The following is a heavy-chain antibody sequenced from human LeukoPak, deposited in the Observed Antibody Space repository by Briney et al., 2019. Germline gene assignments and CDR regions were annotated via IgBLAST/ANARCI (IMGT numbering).Heavy chain of an antibody. D-gene: IGHD3-22*01. V-gene: IGHV4-34*01. Sequence: SETLSLTCAVYGGSFSGYYWSWIRQPPGKGLEWIGEINHSGSTNYNPSLKSRVTISVDTSKNQFSLKLSSVTAADTAVYYCARAPPMTLRLYFDYWGQGTLVTVSS. CDR2: INHSGST. CDR3: ARAPPMTLRLYFDY. J-gene: IGHJ4*02. CDR1: GGSFSGYY.